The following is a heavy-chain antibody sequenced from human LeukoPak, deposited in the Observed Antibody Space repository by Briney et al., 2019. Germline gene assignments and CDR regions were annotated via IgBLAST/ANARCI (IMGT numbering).Heavy chain of an antibody. CDR3: ARNYYDSSGYPALRY. D-gene: IGHD3-22*01. Sequence: PSETLSLTCTVSGGSISSGDYYWSWIRQPPGKGLEWIGYIYYSGSTHYNPSLKSRVTISVDTSKNQFSLKLSSVTAADTAVYYCARNYYDSSGYPALRYWGQGTLVTVSS. V-gene: IGHV4-30-4*01. CDR2: IYYSGST. J-gene: IGHJ4*02. CDR1: GGSISSGDYY.